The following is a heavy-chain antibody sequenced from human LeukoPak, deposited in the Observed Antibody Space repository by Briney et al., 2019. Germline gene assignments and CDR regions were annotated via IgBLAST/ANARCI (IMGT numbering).Heavy chain of an antibody. CDR2: ISYDGSNK. CDR1: GFTFSSYG. CDR3: AESGGYSYGYAFDI. V-gene: IGHV3-30*03. Sequence: PGRSLRLSCAASGFTFSSYGMHWVRQAPGKGLEWVAVISYDGSNKYYADSVKGRFTISRDNSKNTLYLQMNSLRAEDTAVYYCAESGGYSYGYAFDIWGQGTMVTVSS. D-gene: IGHD5-18*01. J-gene: IGHJ3*02.